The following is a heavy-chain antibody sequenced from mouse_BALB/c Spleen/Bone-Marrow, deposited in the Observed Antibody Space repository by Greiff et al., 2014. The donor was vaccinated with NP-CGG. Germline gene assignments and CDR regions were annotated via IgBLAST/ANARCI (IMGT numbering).Heavy chain of an antibody. D-gene: IGHD1-2*01. V-gene: IGHV5-12-2*01. J-gene: IGHJ3*01. Sequence: EVQLVESGGGLVQPGGSLKLSCAASGFTFSSYTMSWVRQTPEKRLEWVAYISNGGGSTYYPDTVKGRFTISRDNAKNTLYLQMSSLMSEDTAMYYCARRYDYGYGPFAYWGQGTLVTVSA. CDR3: ARRYDYGYGPFAY. CDR2: ISNGGGST. CDR1: GFTFSSYT.